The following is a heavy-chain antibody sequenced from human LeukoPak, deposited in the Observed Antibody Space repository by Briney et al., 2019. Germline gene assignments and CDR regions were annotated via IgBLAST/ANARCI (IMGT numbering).Heavy chain of an antibody. D-gene: IGHD2-8*01. CDR2: ISGSGGST. V-gene: IGHV3-23*01. J-gene: IGHJ4*02. Sequence: PGGSLRLSXAASGFTFSSYAMSWVRQAPGKGLEWVSSISGSGGSTYYADSVKGRFTISRDNSKNTLYLQMNSLRAEDTAVYYCAKDRVVMVYAYFDYWGQGTLVTVSS. CDR1: GFTFSSYA. CDR3: AKDRVVMVYAYFDY.